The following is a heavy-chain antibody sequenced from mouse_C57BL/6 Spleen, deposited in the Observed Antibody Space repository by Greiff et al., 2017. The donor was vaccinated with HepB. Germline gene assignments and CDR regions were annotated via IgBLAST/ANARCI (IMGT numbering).Heavy chain of an antibody. D-gene: IGHD2-3*01. Sequence: EVKVEESGAELVRPGASVKLSCTASGFNIKDDYMHWVKQRPEQGLEWIGWIDPENGDTEYASKFQGKATITADTSSNTAYLQLSSLTSEDTAVYYCTTGDGYPFAYWGQGTLVTVSA. J-gene: IGHJ3*01. CDR2: IDPENGDT. CDR1: GFNIKDDY. CDR3: TTGDGYPFAY. V-gene: IGHV14-4*01.